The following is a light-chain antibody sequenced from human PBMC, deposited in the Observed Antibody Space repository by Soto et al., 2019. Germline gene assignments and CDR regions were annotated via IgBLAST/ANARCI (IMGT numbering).Light chain of an antibody. J-gene: IGLJ3*02. CDR1: SGDVGRYNY. CDR2: EVS. Sequence: QSALTQPPSASGYPGQSVTISCTGTSGDVGRYNYVSWYQQHPRKAPKLLIYEVSKRPSGVPDRFSGSKSGNTASLTVSGLQAEDEAHYYCSSYAGSNTWVFGGGTKLTVL. V-gene: IGLV2-8*01. CDR3: SSYAGSNTWV.